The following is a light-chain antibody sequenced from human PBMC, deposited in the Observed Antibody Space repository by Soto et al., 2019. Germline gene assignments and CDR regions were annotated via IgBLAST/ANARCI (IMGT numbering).Light chain of an antibody. CDR1: SRDVGTYNL. V-gene: IGLV2-23*01. Sequence: QSVLTQPASVSGSPGQSITISCTGTSRDVGTYNLVSWYQQHPGTAPKLMIYEGTKRPTGVSNRFSGSKSGTTASLTISGLQAEDEADFYCSSYAGGGIYVFGTGTKLTVL. CDR3: SSYAGGGIYV. CDR2: EGT. J-gene: IGLJ1*01.